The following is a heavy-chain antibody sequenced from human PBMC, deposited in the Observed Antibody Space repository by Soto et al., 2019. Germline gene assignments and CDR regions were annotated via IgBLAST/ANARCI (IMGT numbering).Heavy chain of an antibody. CDR2: ISYDGTDK. J-gene: IGHJ6*02. D-gene: IGHD5-18*01. CDR1: GFTFSSYG. V-gene: IGHV3-30*18. CDR3: VKERYAQLLLEDYGMDV. Sequence: QVQLVESGGGVVQPGRSLRLSCAASGFTFSSYGIHWVRQAPGKGLEWVALISYDGTDKYYADSVKGRFTISRDNSKNTLYLQMSSLGPEDTAVYYCVKERYAQLLLEDYGMDVWGQGTTVTL.